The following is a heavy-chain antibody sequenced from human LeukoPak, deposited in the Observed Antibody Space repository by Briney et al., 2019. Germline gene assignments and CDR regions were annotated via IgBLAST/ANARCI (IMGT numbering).Heavy chain of an antibody. CDR3: TRVATITPVYY. D-gene: IGHD5-12*01. V-gene: IGHV3-73*01. CDR2: IRSKANSYAT. CDR1: GFTFSGSA. Sequence: PGGSLKLSCAASGFTFSGSAMHWVRQASGQGLEWVGRIRSKANSYATAYAASVKGRFTISRDDSKNTAYLQMNSLKTEDTAVYYCTRVATITPVYYWGQGTLVTVSS. J-gene: IGHJ4*02.